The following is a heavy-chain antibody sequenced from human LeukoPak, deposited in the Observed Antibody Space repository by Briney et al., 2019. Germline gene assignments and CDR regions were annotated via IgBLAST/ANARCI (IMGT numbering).Heavy chain of an antibody. CDR1: GFTFSSYA. V-gene: IGHV3-23*01. CDR3: AKGKASGWDQDAFDI. J-gene: IGHJ3*02. CDR2: IIATGGST. Sequence: GASLRLSCAAAGFTFSSYAMSWVGQAPGKGLEWVSRIIATGGSTYYADSVKGRFAISRDNSKITLYLQLNSLRVEDTAVYYCAKGKASGWDQDAFDIWGQGTMVTVSS. D-gene: IGHD6-19*01.